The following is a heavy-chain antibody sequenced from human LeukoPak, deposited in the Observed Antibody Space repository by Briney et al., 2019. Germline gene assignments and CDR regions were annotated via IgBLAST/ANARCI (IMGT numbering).Heavy chain of an antibody. CDR2: ISSSSSHI. CDR1: GVTFTRHS. D-gene: IGHD5-24*01. J-gene: IGHJ4*02. CDR3: ARDRAGYNWVDY. Sequence: GGSLRLSCVGSGVTFTRHSMNWVRQAPGKGLRWISYISSSSSHIYYSDSVKGRFIISRDNAKNSVYLQMNSLRAGDTAVYFCARDRAGYNWVDYWGQGTLVTVSS. V-gene: IGHV3-48*01.